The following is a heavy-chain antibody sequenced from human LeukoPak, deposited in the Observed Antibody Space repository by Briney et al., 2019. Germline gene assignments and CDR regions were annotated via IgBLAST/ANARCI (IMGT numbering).Heavy chain of an antibody. CDR1: GFTFSSYS. D-gene: IGHD1-1*01. CDR3: ARGATGTTRRGLDV. Sequence: PGGSLRLSCAASGFTFSSYSMNWVRQAPGKGLEWVSSISSSSSYIYYADPVKGRFTISRDNAKNSLYLQMNSLRAEDTAVYYCARGATGTTRRGLDVWGKGTTVTVSS. CDR2: ISSSSSYI. J-gene: IGHJ6*04. V-gene: IGHV3-21*01.